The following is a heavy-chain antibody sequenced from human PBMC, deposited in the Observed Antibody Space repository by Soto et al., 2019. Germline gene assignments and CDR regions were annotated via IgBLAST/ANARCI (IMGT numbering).Heavy chain of an antibody. D-gene: IGHD2-15*01. V-gene: IGHV3-48*02. Sequence: EVQLVESGGGLVQPGGSLRPSCAASGFTFSTYRMSWVRQAPGKGLEWVSYISRDSGTIYYADSVKGRFTISRDNAKNSLYLQMNRLRDEDTAGDYCARADRLGRRWWLPGWGQGTTVTVSS. CDR3: ARADRLGRRWWLPG. CDR1: GFTFSTYR. CDR2: ISRDSGTI. J-gene: IGHJ6*02.